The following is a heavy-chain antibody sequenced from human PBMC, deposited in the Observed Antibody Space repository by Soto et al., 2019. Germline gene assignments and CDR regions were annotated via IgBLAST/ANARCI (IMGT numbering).Heavy chain of an antibody. CDR1: GFTVSSYE. CDR3: AGHLPWDLIDY. D-gene: IGHD1-26*01. J-gene: IGHJ4*02. V-gene: IGHV3-48*03. CDR2: IGGSGGTT. Sequence: PGGSLRLSCAASGFTVSSYEMHWVRQAAGKGLEWVSYIGGSGGTTYYADSVKGRFTISRDNAKNSLYLQMNSLRAEDTAVYYCAGHLPWDLIDYWGQGTLVTVSS.